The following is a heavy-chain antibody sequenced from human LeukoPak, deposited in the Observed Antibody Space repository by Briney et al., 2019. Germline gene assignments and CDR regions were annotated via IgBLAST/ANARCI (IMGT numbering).Heavy chain of an antibody. CDR2: INHSGST. V-gene: IGHV4-34*01. CDR3: ARDQGYCSSTSCQQNDAFDI. D-gene: IGHD2-2*01. Sequence: SETLSLTCAVYGGSFSGYYWSWIRQPPGKGLEWIGEINHSGSTNYNPSLKSRVTISVDTSKNQFSLKLSSVTAADTAVYYCARDQGYCSSTSCQQNDAFDIWGQGTMVTVSS. J-gene: IGHJ3*02. CDR1: GGSFSGYY.